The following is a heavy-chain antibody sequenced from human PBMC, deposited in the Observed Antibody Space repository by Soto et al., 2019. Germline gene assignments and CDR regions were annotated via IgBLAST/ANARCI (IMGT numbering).Heavy chain of an antibody. CDR2: IIPILGIA. J-gene: IGHJ3*02. D-gene: IGHD6-19*01. V-gene: IGHV1-69*02. Sequence: QVQPVQSGAEVKKPGSSVKVSCKASGGTFSSYTISWVRQAPGQGLEWMGRIIPILGIANYAQKFQGRVTITADKSTSTAYMELSSLRSEDTAVYYCASQGGAVLAVAGIDAFDIWGQGTMVTVSS. CDR1: GGTFSSYT. CDR3: ASQGGAVLAVAGIDAFDI.